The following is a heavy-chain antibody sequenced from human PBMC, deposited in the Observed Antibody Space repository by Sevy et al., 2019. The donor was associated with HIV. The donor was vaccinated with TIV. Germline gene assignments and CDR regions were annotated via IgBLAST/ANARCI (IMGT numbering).Heavy chain of an antibody. CDR3: ARVLGGYCTSASCYQPRNWFDP. Sequence: GGSLRLSCAASGFTFRTYWMNWVRQAPGKGLEWVANIKQDGSEKNYVDSVKGRFTISRDNAKNSLYLQMNSLRAEDTAVYYCARVLGGYCTSASCYQPRNWFDPWGQGTLVTVSS. CDR2: IKQDGSEK. CDR1: GFTFRTYW. V-gene: IGHV3-7*01. D-gene: IGHD2-2*01. J-gene: IGHJ5*02.